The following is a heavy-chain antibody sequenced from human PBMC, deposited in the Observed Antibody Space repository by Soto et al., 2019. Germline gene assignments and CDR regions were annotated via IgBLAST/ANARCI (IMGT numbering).Heavy chain of an antibody. J-gene: IGHJ6*02. CDR1: GFTFSSYG. Sequence: QVQLVESGGGVVQPGRSLRLSCAASGFTFSSYGMHWVRQAPGKGLEWVAVIWYDGSNKYYADSVKGRFTISRDNSKNTLYLQMNSLRAEDTAVYYCAGASPYDFWSGRLGYYYYGMDVWGQGTTVTVSS. CDR2: IWYDGSNK. CDR3: AGASPYDFWSGRLGYYYYGMDV. D-gene: IGHD3-3*01. V-gene: IGHV3-33*01.